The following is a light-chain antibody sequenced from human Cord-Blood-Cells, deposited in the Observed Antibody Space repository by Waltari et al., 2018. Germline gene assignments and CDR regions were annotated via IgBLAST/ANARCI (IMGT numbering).Light chain of an antibody. CDR1: QSVSSSY. CDR2: GAS. J-gene: IGKJ1*01. Sequence: ESVLTQSPGPLSSSPGEWATLSCRASQSVSSSYLAWSQQKPGQAPRLLIYGASSRATGIPARFSGSGSGTDFTLTISRLEPDDFAVYYCQQYGSSPWTFGQGTKVEIK. V-gene: IGKV3-20*01. CDR3: QQYGSSPWT.